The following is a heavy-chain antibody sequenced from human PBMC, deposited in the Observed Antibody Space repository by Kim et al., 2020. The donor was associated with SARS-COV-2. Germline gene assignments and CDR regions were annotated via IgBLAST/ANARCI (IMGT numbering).Heavy chain of an antibody. CDR2: ISYDGSNK. D-gene: IGHD3-3*01. V-gene: IGHV3-30*18. CDR1: GFTFSSYG. CDR3: AKAVLRFLEWLSYFDY. Sequence: GGSLRLSCAASGFTFSSYGMHWVRQAPGKGLEWVAVISYDGSNKYYADSVKGRFTISRDNSKNTLYLQMNSLRAEDTAVYYCAKAVLRFLEWLSYFDYWGQGTLVTVSS. J-gene: IGHJ4*02.